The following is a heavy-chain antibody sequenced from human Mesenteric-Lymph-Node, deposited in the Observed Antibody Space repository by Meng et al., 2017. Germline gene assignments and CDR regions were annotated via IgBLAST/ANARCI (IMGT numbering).Heavy chain of an antibody. CDR2: ISWNSGSI. CDR1: GFTFDDYA. Sequence: SCTASGFTFDDYAMHWVRQAPGKGLEWVSGISWNSGSIGYADSVKGRFTISRDNAKNSLYLQMNSLRAEDTAVYYCARLYCGGDCQPDYWGQGTLVTVSS. CDR3: ARLYCGGDCQPDY. J-gene: IGHJ4*02. D-gene: IGHD2-21*02. V-gene: IGHV3-9*01.